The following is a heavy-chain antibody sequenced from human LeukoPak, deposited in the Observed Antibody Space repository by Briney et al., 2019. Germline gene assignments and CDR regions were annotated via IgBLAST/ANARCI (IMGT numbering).Heavy chain of an antibody. Sequence: ASAKVSCKASGYTFTSYGISWVRQAPGQGLEWMGWISAYNGNTNYAQKLQGRVTMTTDTSTSTAYMELRSLRSDDTAVYYCARETRWLQLRGDFDYWGQGTLVTVSS. CDR3: ARETRWLQLRGDFDY. J-gene: IGHJ4*02. D-gene: IGHD5-24*01. CDR2: ISAYNGNT. CDR1: GYTFTSYG. V-gene: IGHV1-18*01.